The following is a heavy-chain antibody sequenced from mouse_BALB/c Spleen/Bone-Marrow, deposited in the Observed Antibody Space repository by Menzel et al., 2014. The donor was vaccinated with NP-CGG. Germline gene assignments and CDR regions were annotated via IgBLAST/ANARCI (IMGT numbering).Heavy chain of an antibody. Sequence: VQLQQSGSELVKPEVSVKLSCKASGYTFTSYWMHWVKQRPGQGLEWVGEIDPSDSYTNYNQKFKGKATLTVDKSSSTAYMQLSSLTSEDSAVYYCARGLYGNSGYWGQGTPLPVSS. CDR3: ARGLYGNSGY. J-gene: IGHJ2*01. CDR1: GYTFTSYW. CDR2: IDPSDSYT. D-gene: IGHD2-1*01. V-gene: IGHV1-69*02.